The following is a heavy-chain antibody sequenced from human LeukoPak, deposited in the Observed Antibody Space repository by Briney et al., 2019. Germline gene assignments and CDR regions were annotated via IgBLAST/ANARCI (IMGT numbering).Heavy chain of an antibody. CDR1: GGSISSSSYY. Sequence: SETLSLTCTVSGGSISSSSYYWGWIRQPPGKGLEWIGSIYYSGSTYYNPSLKSRLTISVDTSNNHFSLKLTSVTAADTAVYYCARIPPPDYDYVWGSYRYKDGYYFDYWGQGTLVTVSS. CDR2: IYYSGST. J-gene: IGHJ4*02. D-gene: IGHD3-16*02. CDR3: ARIPPPDYDYVWGSYRYKDGYYFDY. V-gene: IGHV4-39*01.